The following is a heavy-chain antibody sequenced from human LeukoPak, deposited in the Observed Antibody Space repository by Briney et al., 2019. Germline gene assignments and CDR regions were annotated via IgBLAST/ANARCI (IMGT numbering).Heavy chain of an antibody. J-gene: IGHJ4*02. CDR3: ARHALATVTDLSFDY. CDR2: LYHSGST. D-gene: IGHD2-21*02. V-gene: IGHV4-39*01. CDR1: GGSISTPGYY. Sequence: SETLSLTCTVSGGSISTPGYYWGWIRQPPGKGLEWIGSLYHSGSTYYKPSLKSRATISVDKSKNQCSLKLRSVTAADTAVYYCARHALATVTDLSFDYWGQGTLVTVSS.